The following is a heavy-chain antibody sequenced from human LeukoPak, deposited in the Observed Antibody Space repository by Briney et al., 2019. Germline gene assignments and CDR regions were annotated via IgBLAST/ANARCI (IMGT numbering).Heavy chain of an antibody. V-gene: IGHV1-69*04. CDR3: ARDPYSSGWYPGIWFDP. CDR1: GGTFSSYA. CDR2: IIPIFGIA. Sequence: SVKVSCKASGGTFSSYAISWVRQAPGQGLEWMGRIIPIFGIANYAQKFQGRVTITADKSTSTAYMELSSLRSEDTAVYYCARDPYSSGWYPGIWFDPWGQGTLVTVSS. J-gene: IGHJ5*02. D-gene: IGHD6-19*01.